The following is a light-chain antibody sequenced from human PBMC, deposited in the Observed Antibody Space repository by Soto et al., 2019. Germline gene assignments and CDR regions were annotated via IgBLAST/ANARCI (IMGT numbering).Light chain of an antibody. CDR2: AAS. Sequence: DIQMTQSPSSLSASVGDRVTITCRASQSISSYLNWYQQKPGKAPKLLIYAASSLQSGVPSRFSGSGSGTDFTLTISSLQPEDFATYYFQQSYSTPPLFGPGTKVDIK. CDR3: QQSYSTPPL. V-gene: IGKV1-39*01. CDR1: QSISSY. J-gene: IGKJ3*01.